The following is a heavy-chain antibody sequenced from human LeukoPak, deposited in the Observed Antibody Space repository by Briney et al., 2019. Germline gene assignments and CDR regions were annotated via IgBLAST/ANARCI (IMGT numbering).Heavy chain of an antibody. V-gene: IGHV4-39*07. Sequence: SETLSLTCTVSGGSISSSSYYWGWIRQPPGKGLEWIGSIYYSGSTYYNPSLKSRVTISVDTSKNQFSLKLSSVTAADTAVYYCARAPHCSGGSCLHDYWGQGTLVTVSS. CDR2: IYYSGST. CDR3: ARAPHCSGGSCLHDY. D-gene: IGHD2-15*01. CDR1: GGSISSSSYY. J-gene: IGHJ4*02.